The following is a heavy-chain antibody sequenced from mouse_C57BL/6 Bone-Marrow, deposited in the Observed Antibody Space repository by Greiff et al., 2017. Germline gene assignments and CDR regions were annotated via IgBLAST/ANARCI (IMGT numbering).Heavy chain of an antibody. CDR2: INPDSNTI. Sequence: EVQLQQSGGGLVQPGGSLKLSCAASGFDFSRYWMSWVRQAPGKGLEWIGEINPDSNTINYTPSLKDKFIISRDNAKNTLYLQMSKVRSEDTALYYCARLYYYGFFAYWGQGTLVTVSA. CDR3: ARLYYYGFFAY. D-gene: IGHD1-1*01. V-gene: IGHV4-1*02. J-gene: IGHJ3*01. CDR1: GFDFSRYW.